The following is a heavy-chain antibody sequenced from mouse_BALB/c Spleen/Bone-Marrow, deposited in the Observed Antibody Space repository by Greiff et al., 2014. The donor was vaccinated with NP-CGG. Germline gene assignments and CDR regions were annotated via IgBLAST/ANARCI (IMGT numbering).Heavy chain of an antibody. CDR1: GFTFSSYG. D-gene: IGHD2-4*01. V-gene: IGHV5-6-3*01. Sequence: EVQGVESGGGLVQPGGSLKLSCAASGFTFSSYGMSWVRQTPDKRLELVATINSNGGSTYYPDSVKGRFTISRDNAKNTLYLQMSSLKSEDTAMYYCARDYDYDYWGPGTTLTVSS. J-gene: IGHJ2*01. CDR3: ARDYDYDY. CDR2: INSNGGST.